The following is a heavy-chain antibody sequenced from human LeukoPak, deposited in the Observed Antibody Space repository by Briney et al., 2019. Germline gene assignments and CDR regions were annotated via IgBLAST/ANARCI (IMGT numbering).Heavy chain of an antibody. D-gene: IGHD6-19*01. Sequence: GESLKISCKGSGYSFITYWIGWVRQMPGKGLEWMGIIYPGDSDTRYSPSFQGQVSISADKSISTAYLQWNSLKASDTAMYYCAREAVAGSFDYWGQGTLVTVSS. CDR1: GYSFITYW. J-gene: IGHJ4*02. CDR3: AREAVAGSFDY. CDR2: IYPGDSDT. V-gene: IGHV5-51*01.